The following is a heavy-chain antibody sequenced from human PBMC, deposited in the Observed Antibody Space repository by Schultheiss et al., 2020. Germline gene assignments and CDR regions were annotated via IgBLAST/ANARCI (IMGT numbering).Heavy chain of an antibody. Sequence: SATLSLTCTVSGGSISSSSYYWGWIRQPPGKGLEWIGSIYYSGSTYYNPSLKSRVTISVDTSKNQFSLKLSSVTAADTAVYYCARDRSIAVAGTSLSYPVYFDYWGQGTLVTGSS. CDR1: GGSISSSSYY. J-gene: IGHJ4*02. V-gene: IGHV4-39*07. CDR2: IYYSGST. D-gene: IGHD6-19*01. CDR3: ARDRSIAVAGTSLSYPVYFDY.